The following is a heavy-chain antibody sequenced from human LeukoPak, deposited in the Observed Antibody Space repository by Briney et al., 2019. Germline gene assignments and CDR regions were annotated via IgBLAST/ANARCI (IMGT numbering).Heavy chain of an antibody. D-gene: IGHD1-26*01. CDR2: SYYSGST. V-gene: IGHV4-59*01. J-gene: IGHJ3*02. Sequence: PSETLSLTCTVSGGSITHYYWTWIRQPPGKTLEWIGYSYYSGSTKYNPSLKSRVTISVDTSNNQFSPNLRSVTAADTAVYYCATTTSGGDAFDIWGQGTMVTVSS. CDR3: ATTTSGGDAFDI. CDR1: GGSITHYY.